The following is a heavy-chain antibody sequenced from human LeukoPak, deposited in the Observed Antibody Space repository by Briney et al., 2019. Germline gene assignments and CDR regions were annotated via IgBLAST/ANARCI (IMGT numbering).Heavy chain of an antibody. V-gene: IGHV4-61*01. D-gene: IGHD3-16*01. J-gene: IGHJ4*02. CDR3: ARGGYHGFGY. CDR1: GGSVSSGSYY. Sequence: SETLSLTCTVSGGSVSSGSYYWSWIRQPPGKGLEWIGYIYYSGSTNYNPSLKSRVTISVDTSKNQFSLKLSSVTAADTAVYYCARGGYHGFGYLGQGTLVTVSS. CDR2: IYYSGST.